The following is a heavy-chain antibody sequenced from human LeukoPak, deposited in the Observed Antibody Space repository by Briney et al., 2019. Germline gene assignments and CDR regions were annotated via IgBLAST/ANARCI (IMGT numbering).Heavy chain of an antibody. J-gene: IGHJ4*02. CDR2: IYYSGST. Sequence: PSETLSLTCTVSGGSISSYYWSWIRQPPGKGLEWIGYIYYSGSTNYNPSLKSRVTISVDTSKNQFSLKLSSVTAADTAVYYCARSTGYSIYYSDYWGQGTLVTVSS. CDR1: GGSISSYY. CDR3: ARSTGYSIYYSDY. D-gene: IGHD6-13*01. V-gene: IGHV4-59*01.